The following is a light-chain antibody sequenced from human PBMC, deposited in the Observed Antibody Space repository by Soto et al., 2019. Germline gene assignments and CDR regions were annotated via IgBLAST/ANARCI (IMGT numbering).Light chain of an antibody. V-gene: IGLV1-47*01. CDR3: AVWDDRLRGPV. Sequence: QAVVTQPPSASGTPGQTVTISCSGSSSNVGTNDVYWYQQLPGTAPELLIYRNNRRPSGVPDRFSASKSGPSTSLVISGLRSEDEADYYCAVWDDRLRGPVFGGGTKVTVL. J-gene: IGLJ3*02. CDR1: SSNVGTND. CDR2: RNN.